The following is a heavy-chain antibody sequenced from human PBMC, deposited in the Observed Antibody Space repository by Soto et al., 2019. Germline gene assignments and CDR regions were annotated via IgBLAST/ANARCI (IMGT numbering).Heavy chain of an antibody. D-gene: IGHD2-2*01. CDR3: AAGYCSSTSCYPYYYGMDV. J-gene: IGHJ6*02. CDR1: GGSISSGGYY. V-gene: IGHV4-31*03. Sequence: SETLSLTCTVSGGSISSGGYYWSWIRQHPGKGLEWIGYIYYSGSTYYNPSLKSRVTISVDTSKNQFSLKLSSVTAADTAVYYCAAGYCSSTSCYPYYYGMDVWGQGTTVTVSS. CDR2: IYYSGST.